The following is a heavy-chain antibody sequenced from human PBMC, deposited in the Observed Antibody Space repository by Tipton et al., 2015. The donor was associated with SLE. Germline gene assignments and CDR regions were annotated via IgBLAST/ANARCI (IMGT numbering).Heavy chain of an antibody. CDR1: GYSISSGYY. D-gene: IGHD3-16*01. V-gene: IGHV4-38-2*01. CDR2: INDSGNT. CDR3: ASGGILWYFDL. J-gene: IGHJ2*01. Sequence: GLVKPSETLSLTCDVSGYSISSGYYWAWIRQPPGSGLEWIGSINDSGNTYYNPSLKSRVTISVDTSRNQFSLNLSSVTAADTAVYYCASGGILWYFDLWGRGTLVTVSS.